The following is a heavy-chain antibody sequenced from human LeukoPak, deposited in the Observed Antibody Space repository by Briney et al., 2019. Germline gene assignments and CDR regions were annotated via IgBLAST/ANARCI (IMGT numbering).Heavy chain of an antibody. J-gene: IGHJ3*02. D-gene: IGHD4-17*01. CDR3: ARDIGNGDYVDAFDI. CDR1: GFTFSSYS. CDR2: ISSSSSYI. V-gene: IGHV3-21*01. Sequence: GGSLRLSCAASGFTFSSYSMNWVRQAPGKGLELVSSISSSSSYIYYADSVKGRFTISRDNAKNSLCLQMNSLRAEDTAVYYCARDIGNGDYVDAFDIWSQGTMVTVSS.